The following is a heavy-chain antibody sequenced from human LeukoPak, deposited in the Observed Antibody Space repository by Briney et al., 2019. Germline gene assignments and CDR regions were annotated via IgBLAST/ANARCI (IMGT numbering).Heavy chain of an antibody. CDR3: AKAHSSSWYLFDY. D-gene: IGHD6-13*01. V-gene: IGHV3-23*01. CDR2: ISGSGGST. J-gene: IGHJ4*02. Sequence: GGSLRLSCAASGFTFSSYAMSWVRQAPGKGLEWVPAISGSGGSTHYADSVKGRFTVSRDNSKNTLYLQMNSLRADDTAVYYCAKAHSSSWYLFDYWGQGTLVTVSS. CDR1: GFTFSSYA.